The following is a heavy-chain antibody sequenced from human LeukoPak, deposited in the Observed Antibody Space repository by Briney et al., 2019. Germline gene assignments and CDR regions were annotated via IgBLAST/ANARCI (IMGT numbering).Heavy chain of an antibody. CDR1: GFAFSVHA. D-gene: IGHD6-19*01. J-gene: IGHJ5*01. Sequence: QTGGSLRLSCAASGFAFSVHAMSWLRQPPGKGLEWVSTINANSGTTSYAASVRGRFSISRDNSKNTLYLQLNTLRADDTATYYCAKPISGGLAVTADWFHPWGQGTLVVVSS. V-gene: IGHV3-23*01. CDR2: INANSGTT. CDR3: AKPISGGLAVTADWFHP.